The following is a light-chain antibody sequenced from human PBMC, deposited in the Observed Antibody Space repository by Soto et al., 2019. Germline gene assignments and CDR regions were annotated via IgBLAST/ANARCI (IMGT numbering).Light chain of an antibody. CDR3: QQYYSNPRT. V-gene: IGKV1-8*01. CDR2: AAS. J-gene: IGKJ1*01. Sequence: AIRMTQSPSSFSASTGDRVTITCRASQGISGYLAWYQQRPGKPPNLLIYAASTLQSGVPSRFSGSGSGTDFTLTISCLQSEDFATYYCQQYYSNPRTFGQGTKVEI. CDR1: QGISGY.